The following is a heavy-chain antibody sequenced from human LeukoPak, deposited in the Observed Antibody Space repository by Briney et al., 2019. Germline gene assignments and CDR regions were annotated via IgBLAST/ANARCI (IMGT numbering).Heavy chain of an antibody. CDR2: ISSSSSYI. D-gene: IGHD5-18*01. J-gene: IGHJ6*02. CDR1: GFTFSSYS. V-gene: IGHV3-21*01. CDR3: AGEGRYSYGPYYYYGMDV. Sequence: GGSLRLSCAASGFTFSSYSMNWVRQAPGKGLEWVSSISSSSSYIYYADSVNGRFTISRDNAKNSLYLQMNSLRAEDTAVYYCAGEGRYSYGPYYYYGMDVWGQGTTVTVSS.